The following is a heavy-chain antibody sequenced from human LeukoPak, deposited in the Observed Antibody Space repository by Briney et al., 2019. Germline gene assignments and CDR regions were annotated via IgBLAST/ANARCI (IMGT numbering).Heavy chain of an antibody. CDR2: IKSKTDGGTT. CDR1: GFTFSNAW. J-gene: IGHJ5*02. CDR3: TTDLLRYFDWLRFDP. D-gene: IGHD3-9*01. Sequence: GGSLRLSCAASGFTFSNAWMTWVRQAPGKGLEWVGRIKSKTDGGTTDYAAPVKGRFTISRDDSKNTLYLQMNSLKTEDTAVYCCTTDLLRYFDWLRFDPWGQGTLVTVSS. V-gene: IGHV3-15*01.